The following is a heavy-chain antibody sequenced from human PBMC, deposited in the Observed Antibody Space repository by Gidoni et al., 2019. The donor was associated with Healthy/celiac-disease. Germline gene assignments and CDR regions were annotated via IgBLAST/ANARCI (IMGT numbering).Heavy chain of an antibody. J-gene: IGHJ5*02. V-gene: IGHV3-21*01. CDR1: GFTFSSYS. CDR3: ARDSLNYYDSSGNWFDP. D-gene: IGHD3-22*01. CDR2: ISSSSSYI. Sequence: EVQLVESGGGLVKPGGSLRLSCAASGFTFSSYSMNWVRQAPGKGLEWVSSISSSSSYIYYADSVKGRFTISRDNAKNSLYLQMNSLRAEDTAVYYCARDSLNYYDSSGNWFDPWGQGTLVTVSS.